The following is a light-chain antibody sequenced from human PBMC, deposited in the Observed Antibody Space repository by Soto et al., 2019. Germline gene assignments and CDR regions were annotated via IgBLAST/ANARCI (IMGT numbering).Light chain of an antibody. CDR2: DIS. CDR3: QQYDTWPLT. V-gene: IGKV3D-15*01. Sequence: ETVMTQFPATLSVSPGERATLSCSASQYVSTNLAWYQQQPGQPPRLLIYDISNRATGIPARFSGSGSETEFALTITSLQSEDFAVYYCQQYDTWPLTFGGGTKV. J-gene: IGKJ4*01. CDR1: QYVSTN.